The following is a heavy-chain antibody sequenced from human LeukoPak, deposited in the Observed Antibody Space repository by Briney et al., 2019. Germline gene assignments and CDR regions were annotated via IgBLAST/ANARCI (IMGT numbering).Heavy chain of an antibody. Sequence: PGRSLRLSCAASGFTFGSYGMHWVRQAPGKGLEWVAVIWYDGSNKYYADSVKGRFTISRDNSKNTLYLQMNSLRAEDTAVYYCARDGGCSGGSCYDYWGQGTLVTVSS. V-gene: IGHV3-33*01. J-gene: IGHJ4*02. CDR1: GFTFGSYG. CDR2: IWYDGSNK. CDR3: ARDGGCSGGSCYDY. D-gene: IGHD2-15*01.